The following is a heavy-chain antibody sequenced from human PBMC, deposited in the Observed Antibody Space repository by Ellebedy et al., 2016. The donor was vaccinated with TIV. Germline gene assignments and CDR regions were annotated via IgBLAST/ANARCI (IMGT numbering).Heavy chain of an antibody. CDR3: ARQGKRITMVRAINY. Sequence: GESLKISXKGSGYSFTSYWIGWVRQMPGKGLEWMGIIYPGDSDTRYSPSFQGQVTISADKSISTAYLQRSSLKASDTAMYYCARQGKRITMVRAINYWGQGTLVTVSS. CDR1: GYSFTSYW. D-gene: IGHD3-10*01. V-gene: IGHV5-51*01. CDR2: IYPGDSDT. J-gene: IGHJ4*02.